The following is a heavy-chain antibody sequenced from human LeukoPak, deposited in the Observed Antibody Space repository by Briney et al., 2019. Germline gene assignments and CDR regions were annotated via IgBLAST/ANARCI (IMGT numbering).Heavy chain of an antibody. CDR1: GGSISSGGYS. Sequence: SQTLSLTCAVSGGSISSGGYSWSWIRQPPGKGLEWIGYIYHSGSTYYNPSLKSRVTISVDRSKNQFSLKLSSVTAADTAVYYCARGTGDYFDYWGQGTLVTVSS. CDR3: ARGTGDYFDY. CDR2: IYHSGST. J-gene: IGHJ4*02. V-gene: IGHV4-30-2*01. D-gene: IGHD4-17*01.